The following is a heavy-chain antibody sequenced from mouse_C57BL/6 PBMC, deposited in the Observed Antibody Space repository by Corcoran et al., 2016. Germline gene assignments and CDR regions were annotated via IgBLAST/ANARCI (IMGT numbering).Heavy chain of an antibody. CDR3: ARAYYDGSSYVWFAY. CDR1: GYTFTAYN. V-gene: IGHV1-22*01. Sequence: EVQLQQSGPELVKPGASVTMSCKASGYTFTAYNLHWVQPSHGKSLEWIGYINPNNGGTSYNQKFKGKATLTVNKSSSTAYMELRSLTSEDSAVYYWARAYYDGSSYVWFAYWGQGTLVTVS. J-gene: IGHJ3*01. CDR2: INPNNGGT. D-gene: IGHD1-1*01.